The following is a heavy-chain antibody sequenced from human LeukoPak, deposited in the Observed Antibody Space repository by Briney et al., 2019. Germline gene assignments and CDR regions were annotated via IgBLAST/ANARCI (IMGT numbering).Heavy chain of an antibody. V-gene: IGHV4-39*01. CDR3: AVNYYDSSGYIPDDY. CDR1: GGSISSSSYD. D-gene: IGHD3-22*01. Sequence: SETLSLTCTVSGGSISSSSYDWGWISQPPGKGLEGIGRMYYSGSTYYKPSSKSRITISVYTSKNQFSLNLCSVTAADTAVYYCAVNYYDSSGYIPDDYWGQGTLVTVSS. J-gene: IGHJ4*02. CDR2: MYYSGST.